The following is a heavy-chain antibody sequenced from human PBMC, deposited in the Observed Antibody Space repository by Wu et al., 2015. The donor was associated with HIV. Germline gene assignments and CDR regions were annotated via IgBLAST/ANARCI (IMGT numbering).Heavy chain of an antibody. CDR2: ISTYNGRT. V-gene: IGHV1-18*01. J-gene: IGHJ4*02. CDR3: AGEGAYSGSYPKTYYLDS. D-gene: IGHD1-26*01. Sequence: QAQLVQSGAELRKPGSSVRVSCKASDHSLTNYGITWVRQAPGQGLEWMGWISTYNGRTNYAQQFQGRLTVTTDTATTTAYMELTSLTSDDTAMYFCAGEGAYSGSYPKTYYLDSWGQGTLVTVSS. CDR1: DHSLTNYG.